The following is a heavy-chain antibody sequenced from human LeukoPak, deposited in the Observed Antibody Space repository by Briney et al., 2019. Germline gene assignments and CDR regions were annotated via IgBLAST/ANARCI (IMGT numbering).Heavy chain of an antibody. CDR2: ITSRGSTI. Sequence: GGSLRLSCAASGFTFSSYAMNWVRQAPGKWLEWVSYITSRGSTIYYADSVKGRFTMSRDNAKNSLYLQMNSLRAEDTAVYYCATSSAYYYFDFDYWGQGTLVTVSS. J-gene: IGHJ4*02. V-gene: IGHV3-48*03. CDR1: GFTFSSYA. D-gene: IGHD3-22*01. CDR3: ATSSAYYYFDFDY.